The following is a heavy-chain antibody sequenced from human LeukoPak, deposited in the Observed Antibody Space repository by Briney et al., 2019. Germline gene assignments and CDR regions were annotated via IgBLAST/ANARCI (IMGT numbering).Heavy chain of an antibody. CDR1: GGTFSSYA. Sequence: ASVKVSCKASGGTFSSYAISWVRQAPGQGLEWMGGIIPIFGTANYAQKFLGRVTITADESTSTAYMELSSLRSEDTAVYYCARGNYYDSSGYYGYYYYGMDVWGQGTTVTVSS. CDR3: ARGNYYDSSGYYGYYYYGMDV. J-gene: IGHJ6*02. D-gene: IGHD3-22*01. V-gene: IGHV1-69*01. CDR2: IIPIFGTA.